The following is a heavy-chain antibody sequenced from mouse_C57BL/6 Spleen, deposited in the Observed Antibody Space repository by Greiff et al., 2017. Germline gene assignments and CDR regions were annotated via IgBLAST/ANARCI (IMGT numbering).Heavy chain of an antibody. CDR3: YYGSSYAMDY. V-gene: IGHV5-6*02. Sequence: EVKLVESGGDLVKPGGSLKLSCAASGFTFSSYGMSWVRQTPDKRLEWVATISSGGSYTYYPDSVKGRFTISRDNAKNTLYLQMSSLKSEDTAMYYCYYGSSYAMDYWGQGTSVTVSS. CDR1: GFTFSSYG. CDR2: ISSGGSYT. J-gene: IGHJ4*01. D-gene: IGHD1-1*01.